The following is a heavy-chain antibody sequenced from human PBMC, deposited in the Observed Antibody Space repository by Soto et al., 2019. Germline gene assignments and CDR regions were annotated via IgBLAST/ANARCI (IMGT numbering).Heavy chain of an antibody. J-gene: IGHJ4*02. CDR2: IIPIFKTA. D-gene: IGHD6-13*01. CDR3: AASDSSSWQHDY. CDR1: GDSFSSYA. V-gene: IGHV1-69*01. Sequence: QVQLVQSGAEMKKPGSSVKVSCKVSGDSFSSYAISWVRQAPGEGLEWVGGIIPIFKTANYAQNFQGRVTITAVESTTTPYLDVTRLRPQATAEFYCAASDSSSWQHDYWGQGTLITVSS.